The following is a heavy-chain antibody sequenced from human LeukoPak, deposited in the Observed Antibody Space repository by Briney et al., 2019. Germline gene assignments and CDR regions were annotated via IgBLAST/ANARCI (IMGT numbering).Heavy chain of an antibody. J-gene: IGHJ4*02. CDR3: AKDGRSSWQPSSFDY. V-gene: IGHV3-21*01. CDR1: GFTFSNAW. CDR2: ISSSSTYI. D-gene: IGHD6-13*01. Sequence: GGSLRLSCAASGFTFSNAWMSWVRQAPGRGLEWVSSISSSSTYIYYTDSVKGRFTISRDNSKNSLYLQMNSLRAEDTAVYYCAKDGRSSWQPSSFDYWGQGTLVTVSS.